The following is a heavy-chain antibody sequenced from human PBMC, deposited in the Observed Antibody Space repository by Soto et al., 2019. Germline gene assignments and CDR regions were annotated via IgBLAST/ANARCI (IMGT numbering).Heavy chain of an antibody. J-gene: IGHJ4*02. D-gene: IGHD6-6*01. Sequence: SETLSLTCAVSGGSISSGGYSWSWIRQPPGKGLEWIGYIYHSGSTYYNPSLKSRVTISVDRSKNQFSLKLSSVTAADTAVYYCARVQYSSSSVFFDYWGQGTLVTVSS. CDR3: ARVQYSSSSVFFDY. CDR2: IYHSGST. V-gene: IGHV4-30-2*01. CDR1: GGSISSGGYS.